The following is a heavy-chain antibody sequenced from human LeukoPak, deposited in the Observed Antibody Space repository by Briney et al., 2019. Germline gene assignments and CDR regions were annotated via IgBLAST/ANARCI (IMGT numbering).Heavy chain of an antibody. CDR2: VYYSGNT. J-gene: IGHJ4*02. CDR3: ATRPGGSTWHGVFDF. Sequence: SETLSLTCTVSGGSISSHYWSWIRQPPKRGLEWVGYVYYSGNTNYNPSLKSRVNMSVDTSKNQISLKLSSVTAADTALYYCATRPGGSTWHGVFDFWSRGTLVTVSS. CDR1: GGSISSHY. V-gene: IGHV4-59*11. D-gene: IGHD6-13*01.